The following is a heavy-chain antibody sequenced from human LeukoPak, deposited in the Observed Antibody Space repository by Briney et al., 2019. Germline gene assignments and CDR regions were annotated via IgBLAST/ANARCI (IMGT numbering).Heavy chain of an antibody. CDR2: ISSTSAYI. J-gene: IGHJ4*02. CDR3: ARSPQSGWYYFDY. Sequence: GGSLRLSCAGSGFALKSYSLSWVRQAPGKGLEWVSSISSTSAYIYYADSVKGRFTISRDNSKNTLYLQMNSLRAEDTAVYYCARSPQSGWYYFDYWGQGTLVTVSS. V-gene: IGHV3-21*01. D-gene: IGHD6-13*01. CDR1: GFALKSYS.